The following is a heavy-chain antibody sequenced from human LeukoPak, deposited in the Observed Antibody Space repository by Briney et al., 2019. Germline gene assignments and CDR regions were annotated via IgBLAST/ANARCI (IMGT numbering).Heavy chain of an antibody. CDR2: ISAYNGNT. Sequence: ASVKVSCKASGYTFTSYGISWVRQAPGQGLEWMGWISAYNGNTNYAQKRQGRVTMTTDTSTSRAYMELRSLRSDDTAVYYCAVDGYNFPSSFHYGGQGTLVSVS. J-gene: IGHJ4*02. CDR1: GYTFTSYG. V-gene: IGHV1-18*01. CDR3: AVDGYNFPSSFHY. D-gene: IGHD5-24*01.